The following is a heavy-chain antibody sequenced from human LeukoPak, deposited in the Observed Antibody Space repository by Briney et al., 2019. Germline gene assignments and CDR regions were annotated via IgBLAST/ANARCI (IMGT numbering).Heavy chain of an antibody. Sequence: ASVKVSCKASGYTFTSYDISWVRQATGQGLEWMGWMNPNSGNTGYAQKFQGRVTMTRDTSISTAYMELSSLRSEDTAVYYCARPPSSGGYYYYGMDVWGQGTTVTVSS. D-gene: IGHD6-25*01. CDR2: MNPNSGNT. V-gene: IGHV1-8*01. CDR1: GYTFTSYD. CDR3: ARPPSSGGYYYYGMDV. J-gene: IGHJ6*02.